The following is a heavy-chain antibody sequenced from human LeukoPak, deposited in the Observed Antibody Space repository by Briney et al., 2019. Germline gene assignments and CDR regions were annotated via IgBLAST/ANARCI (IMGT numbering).Heavy chain of an antibody. J-gene: IGHJ3*02. V-gene: IGHV4-59*01. CDR1: GGSISSYY. CDR2: IYYSGST. Sequence: SETLSLTCTVSGGSISSYYWSWIRQPPGKGLEWIGYIYYSGSTNYNPSLKSRVTISVDTSKNQFSLKLSSVTAADTAVYCCASTRKHAFDIWGQGTMVTVSS. CDR3: ASTRKHAFDI.